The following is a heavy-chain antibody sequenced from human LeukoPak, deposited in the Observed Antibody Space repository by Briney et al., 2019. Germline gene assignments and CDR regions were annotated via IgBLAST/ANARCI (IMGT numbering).Heavy chain of an antibody. J-gene: IGHJ4*02. D-gene: IGHD3-22*01. CDR2: IKQDGSEK. V-gene: IGHV3-7*01. Sequence: GGSLRLSCAASGFTFSSYAMSWVRQAPGKGLEWVANIKQDGSEKYYVDSVKGRFTISRDNAKNSLYLQMNSLRAEDTAVYYCARVYGVRGDSSGPAGYWGQGTLVTVSS. CDR3: ARVYGVRGDSSGPAGY. CDR1: GFTFSSYA.